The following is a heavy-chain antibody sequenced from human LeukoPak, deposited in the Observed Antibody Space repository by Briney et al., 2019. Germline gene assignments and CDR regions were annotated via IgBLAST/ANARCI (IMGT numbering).Heavy chain of an antibody. CDR1: GFTFGDYA. D-gene: IGHD6-19*01. CDR3: TRDNPIAVAPTGWFDP. V-gene: IGHV3-49*03. Sequence: GGSLRLSCTASGFTFGDYAMSWFRQAPGKGLEWVGFISSKAYGGTTEYAASVKGRFTISRDDSKSIAYLQMNSLKTEDTAVYYCTRDNPIAVAPTGWFDPWGQGTLVTVS. CDR2: ISSKAYGGTT. J-gene: IGHJ5*02.